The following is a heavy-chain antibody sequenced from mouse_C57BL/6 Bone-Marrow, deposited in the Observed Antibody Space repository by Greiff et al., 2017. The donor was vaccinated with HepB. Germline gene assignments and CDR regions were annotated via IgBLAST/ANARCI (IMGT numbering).Heavy chain of an antibody. CDR3: VRPLYYVSSYGFAY. CDR2: IRSKSNNYAT. Sequence: EVQLVESGGGLVQPKGSLKLSCAASGFRFNTYAINWVRQAPGTGLEWVARIRSKSNNYATYSADPVKDRFTISRDDSESMLYLQMNNLKTEDTAMYYCVRPLYYVSSYGFAYWGQGTLVTVSA. V-gene: IGHV10-1*01. CDR1: GFRFNTYA. D-gene: IGHD1-1*01. J-gene: IGHJ3*01.